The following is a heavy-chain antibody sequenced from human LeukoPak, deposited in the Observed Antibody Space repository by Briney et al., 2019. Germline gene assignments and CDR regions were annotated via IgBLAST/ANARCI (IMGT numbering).Heavy chain of an antibody. V-gene: IGHV1-2*02. CDR3: ARDQIQLWFGENWFDP. CDR1: GYTFTGYY. D-gene: IGHD5-18*01. J-gene: IGHJ5*02. CDR2: INPNSGGT. Sequence: GASVKVSCKASGYTFTGYYMHWVRQAPGQGLEWMGWINPNSGGTNYAQKFQGRVTMTRDTSISTAYMELSRLRSDDTAVYYCARDQIQLWFGENWFDPWGQGTLVSVSS.